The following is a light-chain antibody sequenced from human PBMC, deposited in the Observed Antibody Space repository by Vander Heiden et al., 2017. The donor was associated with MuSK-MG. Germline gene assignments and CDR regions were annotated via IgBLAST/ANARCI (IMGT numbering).Light chain of an antibody. CDR3: QRYNSVPVT. J-gene: IGKJ3*01. CDR1: QGISNS. CDR2: SAS. V-gene: IGKV1-27*01. Sequence: DIQMTQSPSSLSASVGDRVTITCRASQGISNSLAWYQQNPGKVPKLLIYSASTLQSGVPSRFSGSGSGTDFTLTISSLQPEDVATYYCQRYNSVPVTFGPGTKVENK.